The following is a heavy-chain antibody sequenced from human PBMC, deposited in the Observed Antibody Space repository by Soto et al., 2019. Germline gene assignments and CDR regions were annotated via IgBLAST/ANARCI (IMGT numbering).Heavy chain of an antibody. J-gene: IGHJ3*02. D-gene: IGHD3-16*01. CDR1: GFTFSDYY. CDR3: ARLRPTNTGGTFDI. CDR2: ITYNGDTI. Sequence: QVQLVESGGGLVKPGGSLRLSCAASGFTFSDYYMTWIRQAPGKALEWLSYITYNGDTIYYADCVKGRFTISRDNAHNSLYLEMNSLRAEDTAIYYCARLRPTNTGGTFDIWGQGTMVTVSS. V-gene: IGHV3-11*01.